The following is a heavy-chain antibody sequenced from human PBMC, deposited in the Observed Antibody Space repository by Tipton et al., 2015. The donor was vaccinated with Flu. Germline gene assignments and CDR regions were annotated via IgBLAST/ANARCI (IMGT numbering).Heavy chain of an antibody. CDR2: IYYSGST. D-gene: IGHD3-22*01. V-gene: IGHV4-39*07. CDR1: GGSISSSSYY. J-gene: IGHJ3*02. Sequence: TLSFTCTVSGGSISSSSYYWGWIRQPPGKGLEWIGSIYYSGSTYYNPSLKSRVTISVDTSKNQFSLKLSSVTAADTAVYYCARGFYYDPPTGAFDIWGQGTMVTVSS. CDR3: ARGFYYDPPTGAFDI.